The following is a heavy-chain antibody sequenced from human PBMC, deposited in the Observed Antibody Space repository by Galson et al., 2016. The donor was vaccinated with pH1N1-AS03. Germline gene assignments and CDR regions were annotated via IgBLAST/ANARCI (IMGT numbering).Heavy chain of an antibody. V-gene: IGHV1-8*01. CDR1: GYTFSNYD. CDR3: ARGHLLVPQWELNFDY. Sequence: SVKVSCKASGYTFSNYDMIWVRQATGQGLEWLGCMNPTTGQTGYSQHFQGRITITSDTSTTTAYMELSSQTSEDTAVYYCARGHLLVPQWELNFDYWGQGTLVTVSS. D-gene: IGHD1-26*01. J-gene: IGHJ4*02. CDR2: MNPTTGQT.